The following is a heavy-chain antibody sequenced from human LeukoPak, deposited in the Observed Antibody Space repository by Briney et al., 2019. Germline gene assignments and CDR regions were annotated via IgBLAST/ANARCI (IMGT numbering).Heavy chain of an antibody. CDR1: GGSISSGGYY. CDR3: ARASKGMIVVVPKIDY. CDR2: IYYSGGT. V-gene: IGHV4-31*03. D-gene: IGHD3-22*01. Sequence: SETLSLTCTVSGGSISSGGYYWSWIRQHPGKGLEWIGYIYYSGGTYYNPSLKSRVTISVDTSKNQFSLKLSSVTAADTAVYYCARASKGMIVVVPKIDYWGQGTLVTVSS. J-gene: IGHJ4*02.